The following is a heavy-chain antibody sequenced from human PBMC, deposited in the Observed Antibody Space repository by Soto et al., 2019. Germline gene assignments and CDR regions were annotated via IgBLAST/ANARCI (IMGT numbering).Heavy chain of an antibody. CDR3: AGAYSSSSSLTDLHY. CDR1: GFSFSSYG. V-gene: IGHV3-33*01. D-gene: IGHD6-13*01. Sequence: GGSLRLSCAASGFSFSSYGMHWVRQAPGKGLEWVALISYDGDNTYYADSVKGRFTISRDNSRNTLYLQMNSLRAEDTATYYCAGAYSSSSSLTDLHYWGQGALVTVSS. CDR2: ISYDGDNT. J-gene: IGHJ4*02.